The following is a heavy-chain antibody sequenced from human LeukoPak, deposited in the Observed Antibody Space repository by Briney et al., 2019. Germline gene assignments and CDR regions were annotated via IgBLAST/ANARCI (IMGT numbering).Heavy chain of an antibody. CDR2: INPSSGGT. V-gene: IGHV1-2*02. J-gene: IGHJ3*02. CDR1: GYTFTDYY. D-gene: IGHD3-22*01. CDR3: ARAGVWDYSDSSGYHNAAFDI. Sequence: ASVKVSCKASGYTFTDYYMHWVRQAPGQGLEWMGWINPSSGGTNYAQKFQGRVTVTRDTSISTAYMDLSRLRSDNTAVYYCARAGVWDYSDSSGYHNAAFDIWGQGTMVTVSS.